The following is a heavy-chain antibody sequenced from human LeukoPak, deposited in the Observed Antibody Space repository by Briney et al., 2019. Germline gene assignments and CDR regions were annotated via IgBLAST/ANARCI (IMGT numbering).Heavy chain of an antibody. Sequence: PGGSLRLSCAASGFTFSSYGMHWVRQAPGKGLEWVAVISYDGSNKYYADSVKGRFTISRDNSKNTLYLQMNSLRAEDTAVYYCAKPVPRGDYCFDYWGQGTLVTVSS. CDR3: AKPVPRGDYCFDY. J-gene: IGHJ4*02. D-gene: IGHD4-17*01. CDR1: GFTFSSYG. CDR2: ISYDGSNK. V-gene: IGHV3-30*18.